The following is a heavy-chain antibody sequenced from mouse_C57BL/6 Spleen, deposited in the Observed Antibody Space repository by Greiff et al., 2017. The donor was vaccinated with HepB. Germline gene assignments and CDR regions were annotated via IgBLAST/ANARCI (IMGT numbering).Heavy chain of an antibody. Sequence: EVKLVESGGDLVKPGGSLKLSCAASGFTFSSYGMSWVRQTPDKRLEWVATISSGGSYTYYPDSVKGRFTISRDNAKNTLYLQMSSLKSEDTAMYYCARQDYDNYFDYWGQGTTLTVSS. CDR3: ARQDYDNYFDY. CDR1: GFTFSSYG. D-gene: IGHD2-4*01. J-gene: IGHJ2*01. CDR2: ISSGGSYT. V-gene: IGHV5-6*01.